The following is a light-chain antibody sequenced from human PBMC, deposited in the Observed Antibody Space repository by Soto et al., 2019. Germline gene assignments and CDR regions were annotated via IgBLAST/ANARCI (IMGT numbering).Light chain of an antibody. CDR3: KLFNRYPLT. V-gene: IGKV1-9*01. CDR2: SAS. Sequence: IKSTPSPFSLSASMWGRVERTGGASQGINNFLAWYQQKPGKAPKLLIYSASTLQTAVPSGFRGSGSGTDFTLTISSLQAEDCATYCCKLFNRYPLTFGQGPRLEIK. CDR1: QGINNF. J-gene: IGKJ5*01.